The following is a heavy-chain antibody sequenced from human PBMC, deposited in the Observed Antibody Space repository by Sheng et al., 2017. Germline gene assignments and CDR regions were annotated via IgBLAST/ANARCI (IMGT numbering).Heavy chain of an antibody. V-gene: IGHV3-20*04. Sequence: EVQVVESGGGVIRPGGSLRLSCAASGFTFNEYGMAWVRQAPGKGLEWVSGVNWNGNTRDYADSVKGRFTISRDNAKNSLYLQMNNLRPEDTALYYCARVPSYSATSGWQNWFDPWGQGTLVTVSS. J-gene: IGHJ5*02. CDR3: ARVPSYSATSGWQNWFDP. CDR1: GFTFNEYG. D-gene: IGHD6-19*01. CDR2: VNWNGNTR.